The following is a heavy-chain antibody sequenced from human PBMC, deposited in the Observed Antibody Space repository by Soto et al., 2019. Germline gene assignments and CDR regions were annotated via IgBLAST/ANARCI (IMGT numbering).Heavy chain of an antibody. CDR3: ARGDSGYYDSSGYYSY. J-gene: IGHJ4*02. Sequence: QVQLQESGPGLVKPSQTLSLTCTVSGGSISSGGYYWSWIRQHPGKGLEWIGYIYYSGSTYYNPSLNSRVTISVDTSKNQFSLKLSSVTAADTAVYYCARGDSGYYDSSGYYSYWGQGTLVTVSS. V-gene: IGHV4-31*03. CDR1: GGSISSGGYY. CDR2: IYYSGST. D-gene: IGHD3-22*01.